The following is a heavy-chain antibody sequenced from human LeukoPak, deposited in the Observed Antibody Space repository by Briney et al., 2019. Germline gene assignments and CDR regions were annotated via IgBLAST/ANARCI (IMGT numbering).Heavy chain of an antibody. D-gene: IGHD4-23*01. V-gene: IGHV3-23*01. CDR3: AREVTPYY. J-gene: IGHJ4*02. CDR2: ISGSGGST. CDR1: GFTFSSYG. Sequence: GGSLRLSCAASGFTFSSYGMSWVRQAPGKGLEWVSAISGSGGSTYYADSVKGRFTISRDNAKNSLFLQMNSLRAEDTAVYYCAREVTPYYWGQGTLVTVSS.